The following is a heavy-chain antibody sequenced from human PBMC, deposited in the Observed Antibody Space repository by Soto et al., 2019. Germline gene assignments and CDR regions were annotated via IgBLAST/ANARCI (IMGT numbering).Heavy chain of an antibody. CDR3: VCGVSQYHDAFDI. V-gene: IGHV1-18*04. J-gene: IGHJ3*02. D-gene: IGHD2-2*01. CDR2: ISAYNGNT. CDR1: GYTFTSYG. Sequence: QVQLVQSGAEVRNPGASVKVSCKASGYTFTSYGFNWVRQAPGQGLEWMGWISAYNGNTNYAQKFQGRVTMTRDTSISTAYMELSRLRSDDTAVYYCVCGVSQYHDAFDIWGQGTMVTVSS.